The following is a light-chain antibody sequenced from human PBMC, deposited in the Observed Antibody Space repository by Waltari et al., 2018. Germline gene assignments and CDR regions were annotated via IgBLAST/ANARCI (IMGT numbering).Light chain of an antibody. CDR2: DAS. J-gene: IGKJ3*01. CDR3: QQRSNVLFA. V-gene: IGKV3-11*01. CDR1: QSVSSF. Sequence: EVVLTQSPATLSLSPGERATLSCRASQSVSSFLAWYQQKPGQAPRLRIYDASNRATGIPARCSGSGSGTDFTLTISSLEPEDFAVYYCQQRSNVLFAFGPGTKVDFK.